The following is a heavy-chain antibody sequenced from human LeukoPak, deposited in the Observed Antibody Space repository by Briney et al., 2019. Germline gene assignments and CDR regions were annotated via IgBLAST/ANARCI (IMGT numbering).Heavy chain of an antibody. Sequence: ASVKVSCKASVGTFSSYTITWVRQAPGQGLEWMGRIIPILGIANYAQKFQGRVTITADKSTSTAYLELSSLRSEDTAVYYCARDVATLYYFDYWGQGTLVTVSS. J-gene: IGHJ4*02. CDR1: VGTFSSYT. D-gene: IGHD6-6*01. V-gene: IGHV1-69*04. CDR2: IIPILGIA. CDR3: ARDVATLYYFDY.